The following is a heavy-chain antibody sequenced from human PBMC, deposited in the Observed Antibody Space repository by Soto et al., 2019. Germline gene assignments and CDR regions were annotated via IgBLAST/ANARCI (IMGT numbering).Heavy chain of an antibody. Sequence: EVQLLESGGGLVQPGGSLRLSCAASGVTFSNYAMTWVRQAPGKGLEWVSVTSDSYDSTYYADSVKGRFTISRDNSKNTVYLQMNSLRAEDTAVYYCAKVRDSSGFDAFDIWGQGTMVTVSS. J-gene: IGHJ3*02. D-gene: IGHD3-22*01. CDR3: AKVRDSSGFDAFDI. CDR1: GVTFSNYA. CDR2: TSDSYDST. V-gene: IGHV3-23*01.